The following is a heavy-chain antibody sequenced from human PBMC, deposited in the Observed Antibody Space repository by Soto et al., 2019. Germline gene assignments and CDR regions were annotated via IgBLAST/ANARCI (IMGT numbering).Heavy chain of an antibody. CDR2: IHFSGST. D-gene: IGHD6-6*01. V-gene: IGHV4-31*03. CDR3: ARRASSGRDPFSFEL. Sequence: QVQLQESGPGLVKPSQTLSLTCTVSGGSISGGGYYWSWIRQYPGKGLEWSGNIHFSGSTYYNPSLQGRLTVSVDTSENQFSLELSAVTAADTAVYFCARRASSGRDPFSFELWGQGILVAVSS. CDR1: GGSISGGGYY. J-gene: IGHJ4*02.